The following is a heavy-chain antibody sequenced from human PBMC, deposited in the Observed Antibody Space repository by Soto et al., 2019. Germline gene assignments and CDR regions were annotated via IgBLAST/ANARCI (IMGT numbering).Heavy chain of an antibody. CDR2: ISAYNGNT. CDR3: ARDSAPYYDFSDEPATNWFDP. D-gene: IGHD3-3*01. J-gene: IGHJ5*02. V-gene: IGHV1-18*01. Sequence: ASVKVSCKASGYTFTSYGISWVRQAPGQGLEWMGWISAYNGNTNYAQKLQGRVTMTTDTSTSTAYMELRSLRSDDTAVYYCARDSAPYYDFSDEPATNWFDPWGQGTLVTVSS. CDR1: GYTFTSYG.